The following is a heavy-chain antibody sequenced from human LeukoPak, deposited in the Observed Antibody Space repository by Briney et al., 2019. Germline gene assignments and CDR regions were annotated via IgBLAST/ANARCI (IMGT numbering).Heavy chain of an antibody. D-gene: IGHD3-9*01. CDR1: GGSISSYY. Sequence: SEILSLTCTVSGGSISSYYWSWIRQPPGKGLEWIGYIYYSGSTNYNPSPKSRVTISVDTSKNQFFLRLSSVTAADTAVYYCASSPAFDILTGYFPYYFDYWGQGTLVTVSS. CDR2: IYYSGST. J-gene: IGHJ4*02. V-gene: IGHV4-59*01. CDR3: ASSPAFDILTGYFPYYFDY.